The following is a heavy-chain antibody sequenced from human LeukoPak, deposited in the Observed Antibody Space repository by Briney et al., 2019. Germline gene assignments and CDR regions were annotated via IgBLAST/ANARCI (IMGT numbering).Heavy chain of an antibody. D-gene: IGHD3-22*01. Sequence: PGGSLRLSCAASGFTFNNAWMSWVRQAPGKGLEWVSVIYSGGGTYYADSVKGRFTISRDNSKNTLFLQMNSLRAEDTAVYYCARELTTFYYDISGYYGHAFDIWGQGTMVTVSS. V-gene: IGHV3-66*01. CDR2: IYSGGGT. CDR3: ARELTTFYYDISGYYGHAFDI. CDR1: GFTFNNAW. J-gene: IGHJ3*02.